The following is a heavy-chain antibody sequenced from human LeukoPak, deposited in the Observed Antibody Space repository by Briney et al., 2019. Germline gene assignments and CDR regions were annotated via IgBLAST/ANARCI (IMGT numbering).Heavy chain of an antibody. Sequence: PSQTLSLTCTVSGGSISSGGYYWSWIRQHPGKGLEWIGYIYYSGSTYYNPSLMSRVTISVDTSKNQFSLKLSSVTAADTAVYYCARTRKVVVAALDWFDPWGQGTLVTVSS. V-gene: IGHV4-31*03. CDR1: GGSISSGGYY. CDR3: ARTRKVVVAALDWFDP. CDR2: IYYSGST. D-gene: IGHD2-15*01. J-gene: IGHJ5*02.